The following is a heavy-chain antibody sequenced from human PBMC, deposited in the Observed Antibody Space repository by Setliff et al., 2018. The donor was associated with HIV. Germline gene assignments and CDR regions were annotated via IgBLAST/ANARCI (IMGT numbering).Heavy chain of an antibody. D-gene: IGHD4-17*01. CDR1: GFIFDDYA. Sequence: HPGGSLRLSCAASGFIFDDYAMHWVRQVPGKGLEWVSGISWNGVSMGYADSVKGRFTISRDNAKSSLYLQMNSLRGEDTALYYCAKMNYGYNFPLGEYFQHWGQGSLVTVSS. J-gene: IGHJ1*01. CDR3: AKMNYGYNFPLGEYFQH. CDR2: ISWNGVSM. V-gene: IGHV3-9*01.